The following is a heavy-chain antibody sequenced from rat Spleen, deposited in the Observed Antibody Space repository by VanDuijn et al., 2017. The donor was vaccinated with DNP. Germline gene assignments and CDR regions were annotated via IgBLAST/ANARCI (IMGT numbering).Heavy chain of an antibody. Sequence: EVLLVESDGGLVQPGRSLKLSCAVSGFTFSDYYMAWVRQAPAKGLEWVATISYNGGTPYYRDSVKGRFTISSDNAQSTLFLQMDSLRSEDTATYYCARHRTIMPYYYAMDAWGQGASVTVSS. CDR2: ISYNGGTP. CDR1: GFTFSDYY. J-gene: IGHJ4*01. V-gene: IGHV5-7*01. CDR3: ARHRTIMPYYYAMDA. D-gene: IGHD1-12*01.